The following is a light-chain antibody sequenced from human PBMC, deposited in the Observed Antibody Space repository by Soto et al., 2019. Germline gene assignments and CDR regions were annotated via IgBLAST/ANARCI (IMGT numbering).Light chain of an antibody. CDR1: QSVSSN. V-gene: IGKV3-15*01. CDR2: GAS. Sequence: IVMTQSPATLSVSPGERATLSCRASQSVSSNLAWYQQKPGQAPTLLIYGASTRATGIPARFGGSGSWLEFTITTSSLQSDDFAVYYSRQDNSLLYITFGGGPKGEIK. J-gene: IGKJ4*02. CDR3: RQDNSLLYIT.